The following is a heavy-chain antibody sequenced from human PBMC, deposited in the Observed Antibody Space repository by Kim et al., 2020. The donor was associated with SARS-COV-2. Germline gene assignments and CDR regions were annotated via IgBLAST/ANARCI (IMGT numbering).Heavy chain of an antibody. V-gene: IGHV4-31*02. D-gene: IGHD2-2*01. J-gene: IGHJ5*02. Sequence: SLKSRVTISVATSKNQFALKLTSVTAADTAVYYCARAPDLVSVVGYNWFDPWGQGTLVTVSS. CDR3: ARAPDLVSVVGYNWFDP.